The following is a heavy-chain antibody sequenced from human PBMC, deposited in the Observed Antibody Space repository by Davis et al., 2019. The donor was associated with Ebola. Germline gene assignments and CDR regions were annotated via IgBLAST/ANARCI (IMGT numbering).Heavy chain of an antibody. CDR3: ARTISRDIVLMVYAIGAFDI. J-gene: IGHJ3*02. Sequence: GESLKISCAASGFTFSSYWMSWVRQAPGKGLEWVANIKQDGSEKYYVDSVKGRFTISRDNAKNSLYLQMNSLRAEDTAVYYCARTISRDIVLMVYAIGAFDIWGQGTMVTVSS. CDR1: GFTFSSYW. D-gene: IGHD2-8*01. CDR2: IKQDGSEK. V-gene: IGHV3-7*01.